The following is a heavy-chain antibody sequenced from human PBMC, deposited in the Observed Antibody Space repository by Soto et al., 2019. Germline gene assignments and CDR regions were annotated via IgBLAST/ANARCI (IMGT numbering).Heavy chain of an antibody. Sequence: EVQLVESGGDLVQPGGSLRLSCAASGFTFSDYWMHWVRQVPGKGLVWVSRINTDGSGTGYADFVKGRFTISRDNARNTLDLPMNSQSADDTAVYYCATLQLAGPDYWGQGTLVTVSS. J-gene: IGHJ4*02. CDR3: ATLQLAGPDY. V-gene: IGHV3-74*01. CDR2: INTDGSGT. D-gene: IGHD6-19*01. CDR1: GFTFSDYW.